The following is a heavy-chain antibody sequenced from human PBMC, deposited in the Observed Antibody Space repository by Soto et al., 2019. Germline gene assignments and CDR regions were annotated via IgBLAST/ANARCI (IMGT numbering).Heavy chain of an antibody. CDR1: GGSCVGFW. Sequence: GVALRIPWRGAGGSCVGFWGRRVRKIPGKGLEWMGIIYPGDSDTRYSPSFQGQVTISADKSISTAYLQWSSLKASDTAMYYCVRGGGVATSFGNGMAVWRQGSTVPVS. J-gene: IGHJ6*02. V-gene: IGHV5-51*01. D-gene: IGHD5-12*01. CDR3: VRGGGVATSFGNGMAV. CDR2: IYPGDSDT.